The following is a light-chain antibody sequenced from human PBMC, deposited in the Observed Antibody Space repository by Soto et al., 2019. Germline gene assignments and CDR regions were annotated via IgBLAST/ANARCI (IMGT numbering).Light chain of an antibody. CDR3: QQYSTSRGT. CDR2: GAS. J-gene: IGKJ1*01. CDR1: QSVSTF. V-gene: IGKV3-20*01. Sequence: EIVLTQSPDTLSLSPGERATLSCRASQSVSTFLAWYQHKPGQAPRLLIHGASTRATGVPARFSGSGSGTDFTLTISRLEPEDFAVYYCQQYSTSRGTFGQGTKVDIK.